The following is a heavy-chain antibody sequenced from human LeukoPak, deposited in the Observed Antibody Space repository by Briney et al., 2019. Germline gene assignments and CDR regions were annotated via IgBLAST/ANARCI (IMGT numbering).Heavy chain of an antibody. Sequence: ASVKVSCKASGYSFTGYYIHWVRQAPGQGLEWMAWINPNSGDTNFTQKFQGRVTMTRDTSISTVYMELSRLRSDDTAVFFCARGYYDSSDFEYFQHWGQGTLVTVSS. CDR3: ARGYYDSSDFEYFQH. CDR1: GYSFTGYY. D-gene: IGHD3-22*01. V-gene: IGHV1-2*02. CDR2: INPNSGDT. J-gene: IGHJ1*01.